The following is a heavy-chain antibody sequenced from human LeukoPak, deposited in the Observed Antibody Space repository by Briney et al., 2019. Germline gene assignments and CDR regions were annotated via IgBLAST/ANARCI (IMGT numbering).Heavy chain of an antibody. CDR2: INHRGAT. Sequence: SETLSLTCAVFGGYLSDHDWSWIRQSHGKGLEWIGEINHRGATNYNPSLKIRVTLSLVTSKNQVSLKLNSLTAADTAVYYCARGKGDLSMIVMIVTAVEFYFDSWGPGTLVTVSS. V-gene: IGHV4-34*01. CDR1: GGYLSDHD. J-gene: IGHJ4*02. CDR3: ARGKGDLSMIVMIVTAVEFYFDS. D-gene: IGHD3-22*01.